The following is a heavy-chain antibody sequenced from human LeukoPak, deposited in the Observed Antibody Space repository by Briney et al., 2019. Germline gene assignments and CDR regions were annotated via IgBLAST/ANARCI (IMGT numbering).Heavy chain of an antibody. Sequence: GGSLRLSCAASGFTFSDHYMDWVRQAPGKGLEWVGRTRKKTNSYTTEYAASVKGRFSISRDDLKNSLYLQMNSLKIEDTAMYYCARIAKGVGVDYWGQGTLVTVSS. V-gene: IGHV3-72*01. CDR2: TRKKTNSYTT. CDR3: ARIAKGVGVDY. D-gene: IGHD2-15*01. CDR1: GFTFSDHY. J-gene: IGHJ4*02.